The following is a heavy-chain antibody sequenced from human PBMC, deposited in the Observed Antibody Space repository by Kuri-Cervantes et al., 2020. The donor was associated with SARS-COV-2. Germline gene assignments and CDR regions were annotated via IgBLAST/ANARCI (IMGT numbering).Heavy chain of an antibody. J-gene: IGHJ6*03. Sequence: ASVKVSCKTSGDTFTSYDINWVRQATGQGLEWMGWMNPNSGHTGCAQKFQGRVTITRNTSISTAYMELSSLRSEDTAVYYCARAVTTPGDYYYYYMDVWGKGTTVTVSS. V-gene: IGHV1-8*03. D-gene: IGHD4-11*01. CDR2: MNPNSGHT. CDR1: GDTFTSYD. CDR3: ARAVTTPGDYYYYYMDV.